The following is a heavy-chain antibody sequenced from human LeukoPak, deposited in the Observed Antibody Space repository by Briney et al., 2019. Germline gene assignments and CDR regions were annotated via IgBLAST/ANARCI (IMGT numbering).Heavy chain of an antibody. CDR1: GFTFSSYV. D-gene: IGHD1-26*01. CDR2: ISGGGGST. J-gene: IGHJ4*02. Sequence: GGSVRLSCAASGFTFSSYVMSWVRQAPGKGLEWVSGISGGGGSTYYADSVKGRFTVSRDNSKNTLYLQVNSLRAEDTAVYYCARKFGSYYSDYWGQGTLVTVSS. V-gene: IGHV3-23*01. CDR3: ARKFGSYYSDY.